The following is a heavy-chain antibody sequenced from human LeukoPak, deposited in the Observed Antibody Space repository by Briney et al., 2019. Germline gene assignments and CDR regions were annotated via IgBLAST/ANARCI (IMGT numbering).Heavy chain of an antibody. CDR3: AKVNIAVADPNYYYYYYMDV. Sequence: GASVKVSCKASGYTFTSYGISWVRQAPGQGLEWMEWISAYNGNTNYAQKLQGRVTMTTDTSTSTAYMELRSLRSDDTAVYYCAKVNIAVADPNYYYYYYMDVWGKGTTVTVSS. V-gene: IGHV1-18*01. CDR2: ISAYNGNT. J-gene: IGHJ6*03. CDR1: GYTFTSYG. D-gene: IGHD6-19*01.